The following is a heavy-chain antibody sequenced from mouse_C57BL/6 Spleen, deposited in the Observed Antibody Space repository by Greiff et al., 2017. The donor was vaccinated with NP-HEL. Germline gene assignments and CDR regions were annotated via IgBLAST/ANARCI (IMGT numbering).Heavy chain of an antibody. Sequence: QVQLQQPGAELVMPGASVKLSCKASGYTFTSYWMHWVKQRPGQGLEWIGEIDPSDSYTNYNQKFKGKSTLTVDKSSSTAYMQLSSLTSEDSAVYYCASGQGGFFDYWGQGTTLTVSS. CDR1: GYTFTSYW. J-gene: IGHJ2*01. CDR3: ASGQGGFFDY. V-gene: IGHV1-69*01. CDR2: IDPSDSYT.